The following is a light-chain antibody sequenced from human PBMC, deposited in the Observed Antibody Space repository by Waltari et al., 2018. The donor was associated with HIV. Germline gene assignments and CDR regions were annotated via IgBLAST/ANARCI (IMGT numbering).Light chain of an antibody. J-gene: IGKJ4*01. Sequence: EIVLTQSPATLSLSPGERATLFCRASQSVTSYLDWYQQKPGQAPRLLIWDSSKRAPGIPTGFSGSWSGTDLILPISTLEPEDFASYYCQHRSNRGLTFGGGTRVDIK. CDR3: QHRSNRGLT. CDR2: DSS. V-gene: IGKV3-11*01. CDR1: QSVTSY.